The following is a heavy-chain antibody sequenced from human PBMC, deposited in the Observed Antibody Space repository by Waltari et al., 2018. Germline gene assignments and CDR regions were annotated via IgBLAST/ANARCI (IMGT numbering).Heavy chain of an antibody. D-gene: IGHD6-13*01. J-gene: IGHJ4*02. CDR1: GFTFSSYA. V-gene: IGHV3-23*01. CDR3: AKEYAAAAIDY. CDR2: ISGSGGSK. Sequence: EVQLLESGGGLVQPGGSLRLSCAASGFTFSSYAMSWVRQAPGKGLEWVSGISGSGGSKYYAATGKGRFTISRDNSKNTLYLQMNSLRAEDTAVYYCAKEYAAAAIDYWGQGTLVTVSS.